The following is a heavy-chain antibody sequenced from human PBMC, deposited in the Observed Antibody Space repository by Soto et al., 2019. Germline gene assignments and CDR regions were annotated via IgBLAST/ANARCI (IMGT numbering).Heavy chain of an antibody. CDR2: LNDSGGT. D-gene: IGHD2-21*02. CDR1: GGSFSGYY. J-gene: IGHJ6*02. V-gene: IGHV4-34*01. Sequence: PSETLSLTCAVYGGSFSGYYWSWIRQPPGKGLEWIGELNDSGGTNYNASLKSRVSISGDTSKNQFSLKLSFVTAADTAVYYCARVMCGDCSAYYYYSMDVWGQGTTVTVSS. CDR3: ARVMCGDCSAYYYYSMDV.